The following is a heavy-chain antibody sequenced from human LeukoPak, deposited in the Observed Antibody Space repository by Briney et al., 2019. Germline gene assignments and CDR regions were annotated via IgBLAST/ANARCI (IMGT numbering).Heavy chain of an antibody. J-gene: IGHJ3*02. D-gene: IGHD1-26*01. V-gene: IGHV1-24*01. Sequence: ASVKVSCKVSGYTLTELSMHWVRQAPGEGLEWMGGFDPEDGETIYAQKFQGRVTMTEDTSTDTAYMELSSLRSEDTAVYYCATPMYSGSYYSHAFDIWGQGTMVTVSS. CDR3: ATPMYSGSYYSHAFDI. CDR2: FDPEDGET. CDR1: GYTLTELS.